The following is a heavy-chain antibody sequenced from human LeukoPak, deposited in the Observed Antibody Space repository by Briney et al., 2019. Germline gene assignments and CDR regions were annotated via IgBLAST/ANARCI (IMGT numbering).Heavy chain of an antibody. CDR2: INHSGST. J-gene: IGHJ5*02. CDR3: ARGLYGSGT. CDR1: GGSFCGYY. D-gene: IGHD3-10*01. Sequence: PSETLSLTCAVYGGSFCGYYWSWIRQPPGKGLEWIGEINHSGSTNYNPSLKSRVTISVDTSKNQFSLKLSSVTAADTAVYYCARGLYGSGTWGQGTLVTVSS. V-gene: IGHV4-34*01.